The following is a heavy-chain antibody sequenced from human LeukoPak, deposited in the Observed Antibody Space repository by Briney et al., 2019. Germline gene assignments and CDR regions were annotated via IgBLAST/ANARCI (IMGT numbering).Heavy chain of an antibody. CDR1: GGTISSYS. CDR3: ARLFGGGTTGAFDS. V-gene: IGHV4-59*08. D-gene: IGHD3-16*01. J-gene: IGHJ3*02. Sequence: SETLALTCTVSGGTISSYSRSWIRQPPGKGLEWIGYIYYSGSTNYNPSLKSRVTISVDTSKNQFSLKLSSVTAADTAVYYCARLFGGGTTGAFDSWGQGRMVTVCS. CDR2: IYYSGST.